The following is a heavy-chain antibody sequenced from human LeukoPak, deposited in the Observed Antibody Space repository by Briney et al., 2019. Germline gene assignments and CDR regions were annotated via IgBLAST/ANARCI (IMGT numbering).Heavy chain of an antibody. V-gene: IGHV4-31*03. D-gene: IGHD3-3*01. CDR1: GGSISSGGYY. CDR2: IYYSGST. J-gene: IGHJ6*02. Sequence: SETLSLTCTVSGGSISSGGYYWSWIRQHPGKGLEWIGYIYYSGSTYYNPSLKSRVTISADTSKNQFSLKLSSVTAADTAVYCCARDNRGIRFLEWFYGMDVWGQGTTVTVSS. CDR3: ARDNRGIRFLEWFYGMDV.